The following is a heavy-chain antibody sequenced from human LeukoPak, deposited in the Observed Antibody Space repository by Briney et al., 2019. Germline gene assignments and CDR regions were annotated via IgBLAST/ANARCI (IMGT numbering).Heavy chain of an antibody. CDR3: ARHTLNYGSGSYYMSGLDY. CDR1: GGSISSYY. J-gene: IGHJ4*02. V-gene: IGHV4-59*08. CDR2: IYYSGST. Sequence: PSETLSLTCTVSGGSISSYYWSWIRQPPGKGLEWIGYIYYSGSTNYNPSLKSRVTISVDTSKNQFSLKLSSVTAADTAVYYCARHTLNYGSGSYYMSGLDYWGQGTLVTVSS. D-gene: IGHD3-10*01.